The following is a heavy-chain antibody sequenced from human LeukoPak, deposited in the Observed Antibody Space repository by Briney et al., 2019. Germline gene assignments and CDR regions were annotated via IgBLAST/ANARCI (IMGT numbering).Heavy chain of an antibody. CDR2: ISPTGYTI. V-gene: IGHV3-48*03. CDR1: TFSFSNYE. Sequence: GGSPRLSCAASTFSFSNYEMNWARQAPRQGLEWVSYISPTGYTIYYADSVKGRFTISRDSAKNSLYLHMSSLRAEDTAVYYCARVGYHGSGSCDYWGQGTLVTVSS. D-gene: IGHD3-10*01. CDR3: ARVGYHGSGSCDY. J-gene: IGHJ4*02.